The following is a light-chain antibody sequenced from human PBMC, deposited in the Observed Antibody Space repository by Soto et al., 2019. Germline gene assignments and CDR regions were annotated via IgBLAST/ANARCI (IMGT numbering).Light chain of an antibody. V-gene: IGKV3-15*01. CDR1: QSVGST. CDR3: QQYNNWPIT. Sequence: EIVMTQSPATLSVSPGERVTLSCRASQSVGSTVAWYQHNPGQAPRLLIYDASSRATGIPARLSGSGSGTEFTLTISSLQSEDFAVYFCQQYNNWPITFGQGTRLEIK. J-gene: IGKJ5*01. CDR2: DAS.